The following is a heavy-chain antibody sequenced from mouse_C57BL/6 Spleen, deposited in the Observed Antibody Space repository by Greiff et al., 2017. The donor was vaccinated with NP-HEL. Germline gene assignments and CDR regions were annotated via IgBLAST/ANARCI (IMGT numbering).Heavy chain of an antibody. D-gene: IGHD1-1*01. CDR1: GYTFTSYW. Sequence: QVHVKQSGAELVTPGASVKMSCKASGYTFTSYWITWVKQRPGQGLEWIGDIYPGSGSTNYTEKFKSKATLTVDTSSSTAYMQLSSLTSEDSAVYYCSRSLYYCSSPYWYFDVWGTGTTVNVSS. J-gene: IGHJ1*03. V-gene: IGHV1-55*01. CDR3: SRSLYYCSSPYWYFDV. CDR2: IYPGSGST.